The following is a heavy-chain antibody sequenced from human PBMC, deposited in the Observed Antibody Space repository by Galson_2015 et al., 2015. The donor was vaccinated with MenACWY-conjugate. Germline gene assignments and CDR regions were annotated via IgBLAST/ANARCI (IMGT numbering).Heavy chain of an antibody. J-gene: IGHJ2*01. Sequence: TLSLTCTVSGGSISSGSYYWTWIRQHPGKGLEWIGHMYYSGSTSYNPSLKSRITISLDTSKNQFSLKLSSVTAADTAVYYCASLPHGKWYFDLWGRGTLVTVSS. V-gene: IGHV4-31*03. CDR3: ASLPHGKWYFDL. D-gene: IGHD4-17*01. CDR2: MYYSGST. CDR1: GGSISSGSYY.